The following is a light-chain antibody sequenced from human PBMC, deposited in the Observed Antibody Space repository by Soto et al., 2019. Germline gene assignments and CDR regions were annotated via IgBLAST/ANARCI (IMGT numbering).Light chain of an antibody. CDR3: SSYTSSSSQV. Sequence: QSALTQPASVSGSPGQSITISCTGTSSDVGGYNYVSWYQQHPGKAPKLMIYEVTNWPSGVSNRFSGSKSGYTASLTISGLQAEDEADYYCSSYTSSSSQVFGGGTKVTVL. CDR2: EVT. J-gene: IGLJ2*01. V-gene: IGLV2-14*01. CDR1: SSDVGGYNY.